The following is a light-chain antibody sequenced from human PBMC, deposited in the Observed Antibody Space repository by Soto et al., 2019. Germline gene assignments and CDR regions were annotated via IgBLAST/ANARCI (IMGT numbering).Light chain of an antibody. Sequence: QSVLTQPASVSGSPGQSITISCTGTSSDIGYYDYVSWYQHHSGKAPKLIIYEVTNRPSGVSSRFSGSKSGNTASLTISGLQAEDEADYYCSSYTVSVAPYVFGTGTKVPVL. CDR1: SSDIGYYDY. V-gene: IGLV2-14*01. CDR2: EVT. CDR3: SSYTVSVAPYV. J-gene: IGLJ1*01.